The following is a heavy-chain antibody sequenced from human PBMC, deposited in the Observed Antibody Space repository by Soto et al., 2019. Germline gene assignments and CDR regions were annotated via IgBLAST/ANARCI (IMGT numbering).Heavy chain of an antibody. CDR3: ARGAMANFDY. V-gene: IGHV1-69*13. CDR1: GGTFRSHG. D-gene: IGHD5-18*01. Sequence: SVKVSCKASGGTFRSHGIAWVRQAPGKGLEWMGGLIAMLGTPTYARKVQGRDTITADESLTSSYLELRSLRSEDTAVYFCARGAMANFDYWGQGTVVTVSS. J-gene: IGHJ4*02. CDR2: LIAMLGTP.